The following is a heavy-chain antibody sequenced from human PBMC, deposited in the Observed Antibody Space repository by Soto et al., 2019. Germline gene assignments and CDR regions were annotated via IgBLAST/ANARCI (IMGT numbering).Heavy chain of an antibody. CDR1: GFTFSSYG. V-gene: IGHV3-33*01. D-gene: IGHD6-19*01. CDR3: ARATGYSSGWFIDY. J-gene: IGHJ4*02. Sequence: GSLRLSCAASGFTFSSYGMHWVRQAPGKGLEWVAVIWYDGSNKYYADSVKGRFTISRDNSKNTLYLQMNSLRAEDTAVYYCARATGYSSGWFIDYWGQGTLVTVSS. CDR2: IWYDGSNK.